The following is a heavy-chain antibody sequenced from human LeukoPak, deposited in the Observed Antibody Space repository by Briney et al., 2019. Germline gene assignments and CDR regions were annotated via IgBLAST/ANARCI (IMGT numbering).Heavy chain of an antibody. Sequence: PSETLSLTCTVSGGSISSYYWSWIRQPPGKGLEWIGYIYYSGSTNYNPSLKSRVTISVDTSKNQFSLKLSSVTAADTAVCYCAREGSGSYYGLWGQGTLVTVSS. CDR1: GGSISSYY. CDR2: IYYSGST. D-gene: IGHD3-10*01. J-gene: IGHJ4*02. V-gene: IGHV4-59*01. CDR3: AREGSGSYYGL.